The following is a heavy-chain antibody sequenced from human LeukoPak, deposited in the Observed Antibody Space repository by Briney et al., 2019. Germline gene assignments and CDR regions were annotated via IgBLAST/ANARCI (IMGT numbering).Heavy chain of an antibody. V-gene: IGHV3-30*02. CDR3: ASPKAITMVRGPVD. CDR1: GFTFSSYG. J-gene: IGHJ4*02. CDR2: IRYDGSNK. D-gene: IGHD3-10*01. Sequence: QAGGSLRLSCAASGFTFSSYGMHWVRQAPGKGLEWVAFIRYDGSNKYYADSVKGRFTISRDNSKNTLYLQMNSLRAEDTAVYYCASPKAITMVRGPVDWGQGTLVTVSS.